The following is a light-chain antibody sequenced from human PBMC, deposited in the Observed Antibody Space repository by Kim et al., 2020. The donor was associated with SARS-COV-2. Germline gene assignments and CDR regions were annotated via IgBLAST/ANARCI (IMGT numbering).Light chain of an antibody. CDR1: QGIRDE. CDR2: AAS. Sequence: AIQMTQSPSFLSASIGDRVTISCRASQGIRDELSWYQQKPGRAPKLLIYAASSSQSGVPSRFRGSGSGTDFTLTISSLQPEDFGTYYCLQDNNYPQTFGQGTKVDIK. CDR3: LQDNNYPQT. V-gene: IGKV1-6*02. J-gene: IGKJ1*01.